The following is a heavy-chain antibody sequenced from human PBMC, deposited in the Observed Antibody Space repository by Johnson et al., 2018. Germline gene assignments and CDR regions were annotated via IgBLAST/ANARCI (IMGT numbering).Heavy chain of an antibody. Sequence: QVQLQQWCAGLLKXSETXSLXCAVYDGSFSRYYWSWIRQPPGKGLEWIGEIKQRGGTNYNPSVKSRVTMSEDTSNNGLSLKLSSVTAADTAVYYCARSSYYFDSGTYYSLLFDYWGQGTLVTVSS. CDR3: ARSSYYFDSGTYYSLLFDY. D-gene: IGHD3-22*01. V-gene: IGHV4-34*01. J-gene: IGHJ4*02. CDR1: DGSFSRYY. CDR2: IKQRGGT.